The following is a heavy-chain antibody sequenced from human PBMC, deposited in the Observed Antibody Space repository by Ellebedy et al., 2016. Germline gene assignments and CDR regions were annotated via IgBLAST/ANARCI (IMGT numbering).Heavy chain of an antibody. CDR2: INSDGSST. D-gene: IGHD3-22*01. CDR3: ARTAGDYYDSSGDFDY. J-gene: IGHJ4*02. V-gene: IGHV3-74*01. Sequence: HTGGSLRLSCAASGFTFSNYWMHWVRQAPGKGLVWVSRINSDGSSTSYADSVKGRFTISRDNAKNPPYLQMNSLRAEDTAVYYCARTAGDYYDSSGDFDYWGQGTLVTVSS. CDR1: GFTFSNYW.